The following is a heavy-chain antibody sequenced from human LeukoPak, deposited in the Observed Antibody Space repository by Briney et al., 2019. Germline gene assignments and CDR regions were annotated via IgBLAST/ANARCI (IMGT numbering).Heavy chain of an antibody. Sequence: TGGSLTLSCAASGFTFSSYEMNWVRQAPGKGLEWVSYISSSGSTIYYADSVKGRFTISRDNAKNSLYLQMNSLRAEDTAVYYCARDPYYGDYVVWGQGTLVTVSS. D-gene: IGHD4-17*01. J-gene: IGHJ4*02. CDR2: ISSSGSTI. CDR1: GFTFSSYE. V-gene: IGHV3-48*03. CDR3: ARDPYYGDYVV.